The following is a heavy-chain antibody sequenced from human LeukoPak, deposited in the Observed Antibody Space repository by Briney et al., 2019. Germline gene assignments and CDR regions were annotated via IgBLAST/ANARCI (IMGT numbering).Heavy chain of an antibody. D-gene: IGHD5-12*01. CDR1: GFTVSSNY. CDR2: IYSGGNT. CDR3: ARDQRSGYEFDP. Sequence: PGGSLRLSCAVSGFTVSSNYMSWVRQAPGKGLEWVSVIYSGGNTYYADSVKGRFTISRDNSKNTLYLGMNSLRAEDTAVYYCARDQRSGYEFDPWGQGTLVTVSS. V-gene: IGHV3-66*02. J-gene: IGHJ5*02.